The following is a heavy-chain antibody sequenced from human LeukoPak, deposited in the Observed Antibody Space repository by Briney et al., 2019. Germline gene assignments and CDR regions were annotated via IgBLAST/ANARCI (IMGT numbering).Heavy chain of an antibody. V-gene: IGHV3-30-3*01. CDR1: GFTFSTYA. CDR3: ARVNGIAGFTYYYYYGMDV. Sequence: GGSLRLSCAASGFTFSTYAIPWVRQAPGKGLEWVAVISYDGSNKYYADSVKGRFTISRDNSKNTLYLQMNSLRAEDTAVYYCARVNGIAGFTYYYYYGMDVWGQGTTVTVSS. CDR2: ISYDGSNK. J-gene: IGHJ6*02. D-gene: IGHD2-8*01.